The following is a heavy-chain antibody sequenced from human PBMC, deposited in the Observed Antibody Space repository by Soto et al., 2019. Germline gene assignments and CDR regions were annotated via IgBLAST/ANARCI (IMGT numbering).Heavy chain of an antibody. CDR3: ARLVYDSSGYRPG. D-gene: IGHD3-22*01. V-gene: IGHV4-39*01. CDR1: GGSVSSNSYS. Sequence: LETLSLTCTVSGGSVSSNSYSWGWIRQSPGKGLEWIGTIYSSENTYYNPSLLSRVTISVDTSKNEFSLRLSSVTAADTAVYYCARLVYDSSGYRPGWGQGTLVTVS. CDR2: IYSSENT. J-gene: IGHJ4*02.